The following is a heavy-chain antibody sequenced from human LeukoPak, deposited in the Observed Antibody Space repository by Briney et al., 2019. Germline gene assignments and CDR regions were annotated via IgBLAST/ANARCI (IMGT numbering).Heavy chain of an antibody. CDR3: ARVIRAFDI. CDR2: IYHSGST. D-gene: IGHD3-16*02. V-gene: IGHV4-38-2*02. Sequence: SETLSLTCTVSGYSISSGYYWGWIRQPPGKGLEWIGSIYHSGSTYYNPSLKSRVTISVDTSKNQFSLKLSSVTAADTAVYYCARVIRAFDIWGQGTMVTVSS. CDR1: GYSISSGYY. J-gene: IGHJ3*02.